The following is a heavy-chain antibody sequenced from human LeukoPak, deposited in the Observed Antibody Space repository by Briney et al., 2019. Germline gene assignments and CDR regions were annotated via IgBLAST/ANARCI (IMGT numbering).Heavy chain of an antibody. CDR1: GGSISSGGYY. CDR3: ARERQYGEQIFNY. CDR2: IYYSGGT. V-gene: IGHV4-31*03. Sequence: PSETLSLTCTVSGGSISSGGYYWSWIRQHPGKGLEWIGYIYYSGGTYYNPSLKSRVTISIDTSKNQFSLKLSSVTAADTAVYYCARERQYGEQIFNYWGQGTLVTVSS. J-gene: IGHJ4*02. D-gene: IGHD4-17*01.